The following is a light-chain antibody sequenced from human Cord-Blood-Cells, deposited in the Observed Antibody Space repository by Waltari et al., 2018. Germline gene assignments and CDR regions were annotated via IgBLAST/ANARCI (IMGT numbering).Light chain of an antibody. CDR2: KDS. CDR1: ALPKQY. Sequence: SYELTQPPSVSVSPGQTARITCSGDALPKQYAYWYQQKPGQAPVLVIYKDSERPSGIPERFSGSSSGTTVTLTISGVQAEDEADYYCQSADSSGTYQVFGTRTKVTVL. CDR3: QSADSSGTYQV. J-gene: IGLJ1*01. V-gene: IGLV3-25*03.